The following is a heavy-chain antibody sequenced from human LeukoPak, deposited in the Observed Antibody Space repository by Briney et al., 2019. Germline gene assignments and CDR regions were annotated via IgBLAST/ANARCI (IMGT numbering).Heavy chain of an antibody. J-gene: IGHJ4*02. D-gene: IGHD5-18*01. V-gene: IGHV5-51*01. CDR2: IYPGDSDT. Sequence: GESLKISCKGSGYSFTSYWIGWVRQMPGKGLEWMGIIYPGDSDTRYSPSFQGQVTISADKSISTAYLQWSSLQASDPAMYSCARPPPAPVDTAMGPFDYGGREPLVPVPS. CDR1: GYSFTSYW. CDR3: ARPPPAPVDTAMGPFDY.